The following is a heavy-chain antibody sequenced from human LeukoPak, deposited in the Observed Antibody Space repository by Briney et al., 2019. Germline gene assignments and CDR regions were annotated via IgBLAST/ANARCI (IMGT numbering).Heavy chain of an antibody. CDR2: IYYSGST. CDR3: ARAPEALSHGLLDY. CDR1: GGSISSGGYY. D-gene: IGHD1-14*01. J-gene: IGHJ4*02. V-gene: IGHV4-31*03. Sequence: SETLSLTCTVSGGSISSGGYYWSWLRQHPGKGLEWIGYIYYSGSTYYNPSLKSRVTISVDTSKNQFSLKLSSVTAADTAVYYCARAPEALSHGLLDYWGQGTLVTVSS.